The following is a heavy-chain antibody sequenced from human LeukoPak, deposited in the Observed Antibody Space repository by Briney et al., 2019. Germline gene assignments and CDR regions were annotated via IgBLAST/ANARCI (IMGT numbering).Heavy chain of an antibody. V-gene: IGHV4-59*01. CDR3: AREVGCSGGSCYRYYYDMDV. CDR2: IYYSGST. CDR1: GGSISSYY. J-gene: IGHJ6*02. D-gene: IGHD2-15*01. Sequence: SETLSLTCTVSGGSISSYYWSWIRQPPGKGLEWIGYIYYSGSTNYNPSLKSRVTISVDTSKNQFSLKLSSVTAADTAVYYCAREVGCSGGSCYRYYYDMDVWGQGTTVTVSS.